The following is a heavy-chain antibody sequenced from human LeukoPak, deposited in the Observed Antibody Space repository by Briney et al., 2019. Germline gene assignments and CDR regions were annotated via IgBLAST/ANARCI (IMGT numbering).Heavy chain of an antibody. D-gene: IGHD6-13*01. J-gene: IGHJ6*03. CDR2: ISSSSSYI. CDR1: GFTFSSYS. CDR3: ARDSVAAAGDYYYYYMDV. V-gene: IGHV3-21*01. Sequence: PGGSLRLSCAASGFTFSSYSMNWVRQAPGKGLEWVSSISSSSSYIYYADSVKGRFTISRDNAKNSLCLQMNSLRAEDTAVYYCARDSVAAAGDYYYYYMDVWGKGTTVTVSS.